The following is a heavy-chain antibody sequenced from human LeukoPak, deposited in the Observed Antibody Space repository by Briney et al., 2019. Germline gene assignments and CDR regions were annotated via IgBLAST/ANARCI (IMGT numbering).Heavy chain of an antibody. CDR1: GGSISSYY. J-gene: IGHJ4*02. V-gene: IGHV4-4*07. CDR3: ARDIYYYDSSGYYPYYFDY. CDR2: IYTSGST. D-gene: IGHD3-22*01. Sequence: KSSETLSLTCTVSGGSISSYYWSWIRQPAGKGLEWIGRIYTSGSTNYNPSLKSRVTMSVDTSKNQFSLKPSSVTAADTAVYYCARDIYYYDSSGYYPYYFDYWGQGTLVTVSS.